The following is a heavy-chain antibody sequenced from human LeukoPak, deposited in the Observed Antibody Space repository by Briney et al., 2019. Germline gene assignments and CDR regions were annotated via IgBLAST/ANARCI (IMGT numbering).Heavy chain of an antibody. CDR3: AKDTPLCYFDY. Sequence: GGSLRLSCAASGFTFSSYGMHWIRQAPGKGLEWVAFIRNDGSIIYNADSVKGRFTISRDNSKNTPHLQMNSLRADDTAVYYCAKDTPLCYFDYWGQGTLVTVSS. V-gene: IGHV3-30*02. D-gene: IGHD3-16*01. J-gene: IGHJ4*02. CDR1: GFTFSSYG. CDR2: IRNDGSII.